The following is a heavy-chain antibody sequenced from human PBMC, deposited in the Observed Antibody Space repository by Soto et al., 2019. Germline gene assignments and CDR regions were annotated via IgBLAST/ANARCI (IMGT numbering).Heavy chain of an antibody. CDR1: GFTFSYYW. CDR3: ARGQWGAFDI. CDR2: IHSDGSST. J-gene: IGHJ3*02. D-gene: IGHD1-26*01. Sequence: DVQLVESGGGSVQPGGSLSLSCAATGFTFSYYWMHWVRQAPGKGLVWVSRIHSDGSSTTDADSVKGRFTISRDKAKNTLYLQRNSLRAEDTAVYYCARGQWGAFDIWGQGTMVTVAS. V-gene: IGHV3-74*01.